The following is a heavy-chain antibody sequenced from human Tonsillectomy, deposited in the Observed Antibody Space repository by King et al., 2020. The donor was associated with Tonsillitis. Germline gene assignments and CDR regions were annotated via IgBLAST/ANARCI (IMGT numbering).Heavy chain of an antibody. D-gene: IGHD6-13*01. Sequence: DVQLVESGGGLVQPGRSLRLSCAASGFTFDDYAMHWVRQAPGKGLEWVSGINWNSGIIVYADSVKGRFTISRDNAKNSLYLQMNSLRAEDTALYYCAKEDISAVGLGGIDYWGQGTLVTVSS. CDR2: INWNSGII. V-gene: IGHV3-9*01. CDR3: AKEDISAVGLGGIDY. CDR1: GFTFDDYA. J-gene: IGHJ4*02.